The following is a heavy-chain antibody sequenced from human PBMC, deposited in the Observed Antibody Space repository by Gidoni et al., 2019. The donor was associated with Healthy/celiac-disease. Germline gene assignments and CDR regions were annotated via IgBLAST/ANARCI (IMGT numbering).Heavy chain of an antibody. J-gene: IGHJ6*02. V-gene: IGHV3-33*01. Sequence: QVQLVESGGGVVQPGRSLRLSCAASGLTFSSFGMHWVRQAPGKGLEWVAVIWYDGSNKYYADSVKGRFTISRDNSKNTLYLQMNSLRAEDTAVYYCARDWNYAGGYYYGMDVWGQGTTVTVSS. D-gene: IGHD1-7*01. CDR2: IWYDGSNK. CDR3: ARDWNYAGGYYYGMDV. CDR1: GLTFSSFG.